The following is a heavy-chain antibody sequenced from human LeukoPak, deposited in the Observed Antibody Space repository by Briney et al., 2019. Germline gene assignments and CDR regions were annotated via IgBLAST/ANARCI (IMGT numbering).Heavy chain of an antibody. CDR1: GFTFSRFA. CDR3: ASMGQSWYPNWFDP. Sequence: PGGSLRLSCAASGFTFSRFAMSWVRQAPGKGLEWVAAIRGNGGSPFYVDSVKGRFTVSRDNSKNTLYLQMDSLRAEDTARYFRASMGQSWYPNWFDPWGQGTLVTVSS. J-gene: IGHJ5*02. CDR2: IRGNGGSP. D-gene: IGHD1-14*01. V-gene: IGHV3-23*01.